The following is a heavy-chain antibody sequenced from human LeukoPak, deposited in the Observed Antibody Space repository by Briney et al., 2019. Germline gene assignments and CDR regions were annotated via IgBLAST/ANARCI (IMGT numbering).Heavy chain of an antibody. J-gene: IGHJ3*02. CDR3: ARDRHGYSSSWSFDI. Sequence: SETLSLTCIVSGGSISSSSSYWGWIRQPPGKGLEWIGSISSGGSPYYTPSLKSRVTISVDTSKNQFSLNLRSVTAADTAVYYCARDRHGYSSSWSFDIWGQGTVVSVSS. CDR2: ISSGGSP. V-gene: IGHV4-39*07. D-gene: IGHD6-13*01. CDR1: GGSISSSSSY.